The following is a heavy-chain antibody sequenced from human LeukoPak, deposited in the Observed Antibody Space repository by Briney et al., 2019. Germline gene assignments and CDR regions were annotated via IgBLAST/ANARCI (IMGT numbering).Heavy chain of an antibody. V-gene: IGHV1-18*01. CDR1: GYTFTSYG. CDR2: ISAYNGNT. D-gene: IGHD3-22*01. CDR3: ARSLSTTIVVVTPAGFDI. J-gene: IGHJ3*02. Sequence: ASVKVSCKASGYTFTSYGISWVRQAPGQGLEWMGWISAYNGNTNYAQKLQGRVTMTTDTSTSTAYMELSSLRSEDTAVYYCARSLSTTIVVVTPAGFDIWGQGTMVTVSS.